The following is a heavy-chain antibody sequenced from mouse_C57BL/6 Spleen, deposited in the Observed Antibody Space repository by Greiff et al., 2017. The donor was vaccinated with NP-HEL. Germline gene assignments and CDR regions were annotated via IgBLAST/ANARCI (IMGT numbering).Heavy chain of an antibody. D-gene: IGHD1-1*01. CDR1: GYAFSSYW. V-gene: IGHV1-80*01. CDR2: IYPGDGDT. J-gene: IGHJ2*01. CDR3: ARSVVADYFDY. Sequence: QVQLQQSGAELVKPGASVKISCKASGYAFSSYWMNWVKQRPGKGLEWIGQIYPGDGDTNYNGKFKGKATLTEDKSSSTAYMQLSSLTSEDSAVYFCARSVVADYFDYWGQGTTLTVSS.